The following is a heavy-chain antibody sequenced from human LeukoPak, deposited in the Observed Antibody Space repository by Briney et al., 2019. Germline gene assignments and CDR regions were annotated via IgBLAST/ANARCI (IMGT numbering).Heavy chain of an antibody. CDR1: GFTIATKY. CDR3: ARDSGWYEGPLHYYYMDV. CDR2: ISSSSSTI. Sequence: GGSLRLSCAASGFTIATKYMNWVRQAPGKGLEWVSYISSSSSTIYYADSVKGRFTISRDNAKNSLYLQMNSLRAEDTAVYYCARDSGWYEGPLHYYYMDVWGKGTTVTVSS. D-gene: IGHD6-19*01. J-gene: IGHJ6*03. V-gene: IGHV3-48*01.